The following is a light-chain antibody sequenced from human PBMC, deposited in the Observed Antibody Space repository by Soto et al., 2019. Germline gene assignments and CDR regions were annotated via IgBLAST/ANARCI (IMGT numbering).Light chain of an antibody. CDR2: GAS. V-gene: IGKV3-15*01. CDR1: QSVSSK. J-gene: IGKJ5*01. Sequence: IVMTQSPATLSVSPGERATLSCRASQSVSSKLAWYQQKPGQAPRLLLYGASTRATGIPARFSGSGSGTEFTLTISSLQSEDFAVYYCQQYKNWPPITFGQGTRLEIK. CDR3: QQYKNWPPIT.